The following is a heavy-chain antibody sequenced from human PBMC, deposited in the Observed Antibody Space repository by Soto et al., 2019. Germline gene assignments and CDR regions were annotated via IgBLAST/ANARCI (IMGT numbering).Heavy chain of an antibody. V-gene: IGHV3-15*01. CDR3: TTRPEPYYYGSGSYYNFDY. Sequence: GGSLRLSCAASGFTFSNAWMSWVRQAPGKGLEWVGRIKSKTDGGTTDYAAPVKGRFTISRDDSKNTLYLQMNSLKTEDTAVYYCTTRPEPYYYGSGSYYNFDYWGQGTLVTVSS. CDR1: GFTFSNAW. CDR2: IKSKTDGGTT. J-gene: IGHJ4*02. D-gene: IGHD3-10*01.